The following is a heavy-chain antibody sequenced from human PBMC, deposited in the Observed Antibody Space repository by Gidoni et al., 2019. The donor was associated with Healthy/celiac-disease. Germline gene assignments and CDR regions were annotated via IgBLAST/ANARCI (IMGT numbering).Heavy chain of an antibody. D-gene: IGHD2-2*01. Sequence: GLEWIGEINHSGSTNYNPSLKSRVTISVDTSKNQFSLKLSSVTAADTAVYYCARKVVPAAYYYMNVWGKGTTATVSS. J-gene: IGHJ6*03. V-gene: IGHV4-34*01. CDR2: INHSGST. CDR3: ARKVVPAAYYYMNV.